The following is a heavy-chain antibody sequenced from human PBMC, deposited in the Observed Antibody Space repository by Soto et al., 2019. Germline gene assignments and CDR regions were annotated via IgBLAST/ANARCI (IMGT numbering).Heavy chain of an antibody. V-gene: IGHV4-30-4*01. D-gene: IGHD2-8*01. CDR1: GDSITSGDYY. CDR3: ASFVGLLWGGVSPAESWGSYYFDN. J-gene: IGHJ4*02. Sequence: SETLSLTCTVSGDSITSGDYYWSWIRQPPGKGLEWIGYIYYSGNTNYNPSLKSRVIMSVDTSKNQFSLKLTSVTAADTTVYYCASFVGLLWGGVSPAESWGSYYFDNWGQG. CDR2: IYYSGNT.